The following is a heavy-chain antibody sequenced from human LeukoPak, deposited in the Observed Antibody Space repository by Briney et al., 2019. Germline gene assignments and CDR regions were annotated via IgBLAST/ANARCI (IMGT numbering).Heavy chain of an antibody. CDR3: ARLGVVPAAIP. V-gene: IGHV4-34*01. CDR2: INHSGST. Sequence: SETLSLTCAVYGGSFSGYYWSWIRQPPGKGLEWIGEINHSGSTNYNPSLKGRVTISVDTSKNQFSLKLSSVTAADTAVYYCARLGVVPAAIPWGQGTLVTVSS. D-gene: IGHD2-2*01. J-gene: IGHJ5*02. CDR1: GGSFSGYY.